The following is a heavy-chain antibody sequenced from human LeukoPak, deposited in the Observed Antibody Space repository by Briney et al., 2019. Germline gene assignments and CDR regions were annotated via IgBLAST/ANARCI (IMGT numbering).Heavy chain of an antibody. V-gene: IGHV4-30-4*08. CDR1: GGSNSSGDYY. Sequence: PSETLSLTCTFSGGSNSSGDYYWSWIRQPPGKGLEWIGYIYYSGSTYYNPSLKSRVTISVDTSKNQFSLKLSSVTAADTAVYYCARDEAAGLGSFDYWGQGTLVTVSS. CDR2: IYYSGST. D-gene: IGHD6-13*01. CDR3: ARDEAAGLGSFDY. J-gene: IGHJ4*02.